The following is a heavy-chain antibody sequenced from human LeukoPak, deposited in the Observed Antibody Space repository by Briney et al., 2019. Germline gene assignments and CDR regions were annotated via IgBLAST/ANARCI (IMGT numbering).Heavy chain of an antibody. D-gene: IGHD3-22*01. CDR3: ARANYYDSSGSPGGLDY. V-gene: IGHV5-51*01. J-gene: IGHJ4*02. Sequence: GESLEISFKGSGYRFTSYWIGWVRQMPGKGLEWMGIVYPGDSDTRYSPSFQGQVTISADKSISTAYLQWSSLKASDTAMYYCARANYYDSSGSPGGLDYWGQGTLVTVSS. CDR2: VYPGDSDT. CDR1: GYRFTSYW.